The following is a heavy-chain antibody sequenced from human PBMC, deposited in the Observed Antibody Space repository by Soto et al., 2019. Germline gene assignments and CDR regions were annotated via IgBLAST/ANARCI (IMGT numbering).Heavy chain of an antibody. J-gene: IGHJ5*02. CDR1: GFTFSSYG. D-gene: IGHD4-17*01. Sequence: GGSLRLSCAASGFTFSSYGMHWVRQAPGKGLEWVAVISYDGSNKYYADSVKGRFTISRDNSKNTLYLQMNSLRAEDTAVYYCAKDGYGERYTRFDPWGQATLVTVSS. CDR2: ISYDGSNK. V-gene: IGHV3-30*18. CDR3: AKDGYGERYTRFDP.